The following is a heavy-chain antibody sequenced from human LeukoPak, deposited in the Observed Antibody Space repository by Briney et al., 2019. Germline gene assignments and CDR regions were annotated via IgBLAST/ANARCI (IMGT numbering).Heavy chain of an antibody. Sequence: PGGSLRLSCAASGFTFSSYAMSWVRQAPGKGLEWISAISGSGGSTYYADSVKGRFTISRDNSNTTLYLQMNSLRAEDTAVYYCAKVPLKYCSGGACYAHWGQGTLVTVSS. D-gene: IGHD2-15*01. CDR1: GFTFSSYA. CDR2: ISGSGGST. CDR3: AKVPLKYCSGGACYAH. J-gene: IGHJ1*01. V-gene: IGHV3-23*01.